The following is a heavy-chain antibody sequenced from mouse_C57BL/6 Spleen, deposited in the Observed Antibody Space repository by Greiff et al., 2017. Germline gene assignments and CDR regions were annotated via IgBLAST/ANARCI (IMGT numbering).Heavy chain of an antibody. CDR2: ISRGGDYI. CDR1: GFTFSSYA. J-gene: IGHJ1*03. CDR3: TRRIYYGSSYWYFDV. V-gene: IGHV5-9-1*02. Sequence: EVKLVESGEGLVKPGRSLTLTCAASGFTFSSYAMSWVRQTPEKRLEWVAYISRGGDYIYYADTVKGRFTIARDNARNTLYLQMSSLKSEDTAMYYCTRRIYYGSSYWYFDVWGTGTTVTVSS. D-gene: IGHD1-1*01.